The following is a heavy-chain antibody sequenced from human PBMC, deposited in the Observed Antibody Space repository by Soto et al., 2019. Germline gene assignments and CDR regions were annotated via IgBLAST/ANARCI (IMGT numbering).Heavy chain of an antibody. CDR1: CFTFSSYC. V-gene: IGHV1-18*01. CDR3: ARVLPPFDP. J-gene: IGHJ5*02. Sequence: GPVKVSFKASCFTFSSYCISWVRQAPGQGLEWMGWINAYNGNTNYAQKLQGRVTMTTDTSTSTAYMELRSLRSDDTAVYYCARVLPPFDPWGQGTLVTVSS. CDR2: INAYNGNT.